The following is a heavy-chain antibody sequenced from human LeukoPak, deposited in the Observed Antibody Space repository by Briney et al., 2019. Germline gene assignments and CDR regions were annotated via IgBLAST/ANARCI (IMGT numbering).Heavy chain of an antibody. CDR3: ARVRQNCGGDCYSGAFDY. Sequence: KPSETLSLTCAVYGGSFSGYYWSWIRQPPGKGLEWIGEINHSGSTNYNPSLKSRVTISVDTSKNQFSLKLSSVTAADTAVYYCARVRQNCGGDCYSGAFDYWGQGTLVTVSS. J-gene: IGHJ4*02. CDR2: INHSGST. V-gene: IGHV4-34*01. CDR1: GGSFSGYY. D-gene: IGHD2-21*02.